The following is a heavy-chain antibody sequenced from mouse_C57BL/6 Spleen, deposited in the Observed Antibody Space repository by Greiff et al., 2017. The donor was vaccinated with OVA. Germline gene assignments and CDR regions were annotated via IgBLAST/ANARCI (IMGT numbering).Heavy chain of an antibody. V-gene: IGHV1-82*01. Sequence: VQLQESGPELVKPGASVTISCKASGYAFSSSWMNWVKQRPGKGLAWIGRIYPGDGDTNYNGKFKGKATLTADKSSSTAYMQLSSLTSEDSAVYFCAEDYYGSSTWFAYWGQGTLVTVSA. CDR1: GYAFSSSW. CDR2: IYPGDGDT. D-gene: IGHD1-1*01. J-gene: IGHJ3*01. CDR3: AEDYYGSSTWFAY.